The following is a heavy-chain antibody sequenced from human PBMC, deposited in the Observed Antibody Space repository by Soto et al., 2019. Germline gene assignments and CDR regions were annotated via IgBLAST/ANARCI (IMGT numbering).Heavy chain of an antibody. CDR3: ARSDTDMAAPYYGMDV. V-gene: IGHV5-51*01. D-gene: IGHD5-18*01. Sequence: GESLKISCKGSGYSFTSYWIAWVRQMPGKGLEWMGIVYPGDSDTRYSPSFQGQVTMSADKSISTAYLQWSSLRASDTAIFYCARSDTDMAAPYYGMDVWGQGTTVTVSS. CDR2: VYPGDSDT. CDR1: GYSFTSYW. J-gene: IGHJ6*02.